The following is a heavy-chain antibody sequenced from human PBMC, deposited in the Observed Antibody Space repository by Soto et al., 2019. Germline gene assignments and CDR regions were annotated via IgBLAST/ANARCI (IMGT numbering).Heavy chain of an antibody. CDR3: ARGGGVNTVPYYYYGMDV. CDR2: IWYDGSNK. CDR1: GFTFSSYG. V-gene: IGHV3-33*01. Sequence: QVQLVESGGGVVQPGRSLRLSCAASGFTFSSYGMHWVRQAPGKGLEWVAVIWYDGSNKYYADSVKGRFTISRDNSKKTLYLQMNGVRAEDTAVYDCARGGGVNTVPYYYYGMDVWGQGTTVTVSS. J-gene: IGHJ6*02. D-gene: IGHD4-17*01.